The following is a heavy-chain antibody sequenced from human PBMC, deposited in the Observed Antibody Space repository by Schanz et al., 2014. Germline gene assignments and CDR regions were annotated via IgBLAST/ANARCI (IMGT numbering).Heavy chain of an antibody. CDR1: GLTFSSHW. CDR2: INSVGSNT. V-gene: IGHV3-74*01. Sequence: EVQLVQSGGGLVQPGGSLRLSCAASGLTFSSHWMHWVRQDPGKGLVWVARINSVGSNTDYADSVTGRFTISRDNAKNSLYLQMNSLRAEDTAVYYCARIGGSVFDYWAQGTLVTVSS. J-gene: IGHJ4*02. D-gene: IGHD3-10*01. CDR3: ARIGGSVFDY.